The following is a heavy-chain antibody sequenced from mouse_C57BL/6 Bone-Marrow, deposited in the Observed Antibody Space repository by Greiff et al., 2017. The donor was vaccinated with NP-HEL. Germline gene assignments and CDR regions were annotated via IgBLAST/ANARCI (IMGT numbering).Heavy chain of an antibody. CDR1: GYAFSSYW. CDR3: ARCYGNPDYFDY. CDR2: IYPGDGDT. V-gene: IGHV1-80*01. D-gene: IGHD2-1*01. Sequence: QVQLQQSGAELVKPGASVKISCKASGYAFSSYWMNWVKQRPGKGLEWIGQIYPGDGDTNYNGKFKGKATLTADKSSSTAYMQLSSLTSEDSAVYFCARCYGNPDYFDYWGQGTTLTVSS. J-gene: IGHJ2*01.